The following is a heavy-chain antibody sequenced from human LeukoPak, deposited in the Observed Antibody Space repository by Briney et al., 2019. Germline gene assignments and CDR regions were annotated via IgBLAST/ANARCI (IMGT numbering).Heavy chain of an antibody. CDR1: GGTFSSFV. CDR3: ARAGGGGYSDPFDI. D-gene: IGHD5-12*01. CDR2: IIHIFGTA. Sequence: SVKVSCKVSGGTFSSFVINWLRQAPGQGLEGIGGIIHIFGTANCAQKFQGRVTITTDESTSTAYMGLSSLRSEDTAVYYCARAGGGGYSDPFDIWGQGTMVTVSS. J-gene: IGHJ3*02. V-gene: IGHV1-69*05.